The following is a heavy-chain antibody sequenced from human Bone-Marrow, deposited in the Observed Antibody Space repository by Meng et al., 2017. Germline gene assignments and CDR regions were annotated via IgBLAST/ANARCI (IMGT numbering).Heavy chain of an antibody. CDR3: ARSGIQLWLYY. V-gene: IGHV1-8*01. D-gene: IGHD5-18*01. J-gene: IGHJ4*02. Sequence: GQLVQLGARVKKPGASLKAPCKAFGYTFTSYEINWVRQATGQGLEWMGWMNPNSGNTGYAQKFQGRVTMTRNTSISTAYMELSSLRSEDTAVYYCARSGIQLWLYYWGQGTLVTVSS. CDR2: MNPNSGNT. CDR1: GYTFTSYE.